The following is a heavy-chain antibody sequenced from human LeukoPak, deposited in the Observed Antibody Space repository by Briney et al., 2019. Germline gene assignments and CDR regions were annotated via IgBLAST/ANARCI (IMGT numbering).Heavy chain of an antibody. CDR1: GGSVTSTNW. CDR3: AREGGFYRPLDY. J-gene: IGHJ4*02. D-gene: IGHD3-3*01. Sequence: SETLSLTCDVSGGSVTSTNWWTWVRQPPGKGLEWIGEVHLDGRTNYNPSLKSRLIMPVDLPENHISLKLTSVTAADTAVYYCAREGGFYRPLDYAGQGTLVTVSS. V-gene: IGHV4-4*02. CDR2: VHLDGRT.